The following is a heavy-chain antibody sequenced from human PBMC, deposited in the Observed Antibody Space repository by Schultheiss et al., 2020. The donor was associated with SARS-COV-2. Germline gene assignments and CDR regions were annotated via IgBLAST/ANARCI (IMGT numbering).Heavy chain of an antibody. Sequence: SVKVSCKASRGTFSSYALSWVRQAPGQGLEWMGGIIPIFGTANYAQKFQGRVTITADESTSTAYMELSSLRSEDTAVYYCARGTHSRRPNNWFDPWGQGTLVTVSS. CDR2: IIPIFGTA. CDR3: ARGTHSRRPNNWFDP. CDR1: RGTFSSYA. D-gene: IGHD6-13*01. V-gene: IGHV1-69*13. J-gene: IGHJ5*02.